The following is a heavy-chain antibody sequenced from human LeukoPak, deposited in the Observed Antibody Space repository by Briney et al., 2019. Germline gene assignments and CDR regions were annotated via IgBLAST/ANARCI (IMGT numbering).Heavy chain of an antibody. J-gene: IGHJ4*02. CDR2: ISAYNGNT. CDR3: ARDCGYSYGYPSCRDDWGYFDY. Sequence: GASVKVSCKASGYTFTSYGISWVRQAPGQGLEWMGWISAYNGNTNYAQELQGRVTMTTDTSTSTAYMELRSLRSDDTAVYYCARDCGYSYGYPSCRDDWGYFDYWGQGTLVTVSS. V-gene: IGHV1-18*01. CDR1: GYTFTSYG. D-gene: IGHD5-18*01.